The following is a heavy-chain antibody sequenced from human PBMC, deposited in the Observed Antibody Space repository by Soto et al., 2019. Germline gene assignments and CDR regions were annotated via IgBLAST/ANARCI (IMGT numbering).Heavy chain of an antibody. Sequence: GAVLRSSCTASDFTFTNYGISWVRPAPGQRLQWLGWTTAYNGNTTHAQKPQGRVTMTTDTSTSTAYMELRSLRADDTAVYYCARDTGAIAAEAWSHWGHGTLVTVS. CDR2: TTAYNGNT. J-gene: IGHJ4*01. CDR1: DFTFTNYG. D-gene: IGHD6-13*01. V-gene: IGHV1-18*01. CDR3: ARDTGAIAAEAWSH.